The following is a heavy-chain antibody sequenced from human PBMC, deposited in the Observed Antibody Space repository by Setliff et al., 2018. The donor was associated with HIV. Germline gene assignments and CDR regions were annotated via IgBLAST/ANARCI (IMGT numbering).Heavy chain of an antibody. CDR1: GFNVNNKY. Sequence: GGSLRLSCAASGFNVNNKYMSWVRQAPGKGLEWVSIIYSDDYTKYADSLKGRFTISRDTSKNTLYLQMNSLRAEDTAVYYCARVRYCGSPSCRKEFDFWGQGTLVTVSS. CDR3: ARVRYCGSPSCRKEFDF. J-gene: IGHJ4*02. V-gene: IGHV3-66*01. D-gene: IGHD2-21*01. CDR2: IYSDDYT.